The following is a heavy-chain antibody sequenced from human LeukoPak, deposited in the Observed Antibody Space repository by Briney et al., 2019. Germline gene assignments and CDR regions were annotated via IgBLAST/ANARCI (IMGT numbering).Heavy chain of an antibody. D-gene: IGHD6-13*01. CDR2: ISGSGGST. CDR3: ARDVDSSSWSMYYYYGMDV. J-gene: IGHJ6*02. Sequence: GGSLRLSCAASGFTFSSYAMSWVRQAPGKGLERISAISGSGGSTYYADSVKGRFTISRDNSKNTLYLQMNSLRAEDTAVYYCARDVDSSSWSMYYYYGMDVWGQGTTVTVSS. CDR1: GFTFSSYA. V-gene: IGHV3-23*01.